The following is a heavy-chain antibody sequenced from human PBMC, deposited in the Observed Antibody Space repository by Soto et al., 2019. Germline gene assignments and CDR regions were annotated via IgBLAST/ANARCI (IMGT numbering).Heavy chain of an antibody. CDR2: IWYDGSNK. V-gene: IGHV3-33*01. J-gene: IGHJ6*02. CDR1: GFTFSSYG. D-gene: IGHD4-17*01. CDR3: GRDRGGDDYGDFNPYYYYGMDV. Sequence: QVQLVESGGGVVQPGRSLRLSCAASGFTFSSYGMHWVRQAPGKGLEWVAVIWYDGSNKYYADSVKGRFTISRDNSKNTLHLQMNSLRAEDKAVYYCGRDRGGDDYGDFNPYYYYGMDVWGQGTTVTVSS.